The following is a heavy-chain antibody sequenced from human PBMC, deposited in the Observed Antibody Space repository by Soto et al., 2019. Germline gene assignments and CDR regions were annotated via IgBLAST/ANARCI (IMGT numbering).Heavy chain of an antibody. CDR3: ARGGGGGLFDP. D-gene: IGHD2-15*01. CDR2: ISPKSTYR. J-gene: IGHJ5*02. CDR1: GFTFRNYA. Sequence: PGGSLRLSCVASGFTFRNYAMSWVRQAPGKGLEWLSHISPKSTYRNYADSVKGRFTISRDNTKSSLFLQMNSLGVEDTAVYYCARGGGGGLFDPWGQGTMVTVSS. V-gene: IGHV3-11*06.